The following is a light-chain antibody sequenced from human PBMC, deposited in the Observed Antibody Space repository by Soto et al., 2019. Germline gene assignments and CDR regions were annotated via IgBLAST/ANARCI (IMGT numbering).Light chain of an antibody. CDR2: EVS. CDR3: NSYTSSSTPYV. CDR1: SSDVGDYNY. J-gene: IGLJ1*01. Sequence: QSVLTQPASVSGSPGQSITISCTGTSSDVGDYNYVSWYQQHPGKAPKLMIYEVSNRPSGVSNRFSGSKSGNTASLTISGLQAEDEAEYYCNSYTSSSTPYVFGTGTKLTVL. V-gene: IGLV2-14*01.